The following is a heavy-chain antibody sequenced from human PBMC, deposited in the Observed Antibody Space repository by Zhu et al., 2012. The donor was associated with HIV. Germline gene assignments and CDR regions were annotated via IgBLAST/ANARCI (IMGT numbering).Heavy chain of an antibody. D-gene: IGHD3-3*02. CDR3: ARHSWTATDYFDY. CDR2: IYHSETT. CDR1: GSSIISTYY. Sequence: QVQLQESGPGLVKPSETLSLTCAVSGSSIISTYYWGWIRQPPGKGLEWIGSIYHSETTYYNPSLKSRVTLSIDTANNQFSLKLSSVTAADTAVYYCARHSWTATDYFDYWGQGTLVTVSS. V-gene: IGHV4-38-2*01. J-gene: IGHJ4*02.